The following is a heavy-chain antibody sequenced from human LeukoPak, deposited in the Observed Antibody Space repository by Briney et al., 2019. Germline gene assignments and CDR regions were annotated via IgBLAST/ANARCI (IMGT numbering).Heavy chain of an antibody. Sequence: TGRSLRLSCAASGFTFSSYAMHWVRQAPGKGLEWVAVISYDGSNKYYADSVKGRFTISRDNSKNTLYLQMNSLRAEDTAVYYCARDNDLLRYFDWPLDYWGQGTLVTVSS. CDR1: GFTFSSYA. CDR2: ISYDGSNK. CDR3: ARDNDLLRYFDWPLDY. D-gene: IGHD3-9*01. V-gene: IGHV3-30-3*01. J-gene: IGHJ4*02.